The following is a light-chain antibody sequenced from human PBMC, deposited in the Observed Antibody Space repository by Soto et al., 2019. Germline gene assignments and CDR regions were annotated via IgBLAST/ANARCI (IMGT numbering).Light chain of an antibody. Sequence: EIVMTQSPATLSVSPGERATLSCRASQSVSSNLAWYQQKPGQAPRLLIYDASTRATGIPARFSGSGSGAEFSLIINSLQSEDFAIYYCQQYNNWPRTFGQGTKVDIK. CDR2: DAS. CDR3: QQYNNWPRT. J-gene: IGKJ1*01. V-gene: IGKV3-15*01. CDR1: QSVSSN.